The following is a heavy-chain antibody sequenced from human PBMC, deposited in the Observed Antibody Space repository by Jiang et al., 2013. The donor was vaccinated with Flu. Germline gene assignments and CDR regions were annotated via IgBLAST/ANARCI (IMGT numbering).Heavy chain of an antibody. CDR1: GFTFVNHG. V-gene: IGHV3-23*01. J-gene: IGHJ4*02. CDR2: ISSGGDIT. Sequence: VQLLESGGDLVQPGESLRLSCAASGFTFVNHGMSWVRQAPGKGLEWVSAISSGGDITYYADSVKGRFTISRDNAKNTLYLQMNSLRAEDTAVYFCAKDRLKXGYNNYWGQGILVSVSS. CDR3: AKDRLKXGYNNY. D-gene: IGHD5-24*01.